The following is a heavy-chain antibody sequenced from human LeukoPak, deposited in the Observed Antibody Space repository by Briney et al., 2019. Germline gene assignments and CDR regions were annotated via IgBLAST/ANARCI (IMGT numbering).Heavy chain of an antibody. J-gene: IGHJ4*02. CDR1: GFTFSSYV. Sequence: PGGSLRLSCAASGFTFSSYVMSWVRQAPGKGLEWVSAISGSGGSTYYADSVKGRFTISRDNSKNTLYLQMNSLRAEDTAVYYCALHRYFDWLLTRDYFDYWGQGTLVTVSS. V-gene: IGHV3-23*01. CDR3: ALHRYFDWLLTRDYFDY. CDR2: ISGSGGST. D-gene: IGHD3-9*01.